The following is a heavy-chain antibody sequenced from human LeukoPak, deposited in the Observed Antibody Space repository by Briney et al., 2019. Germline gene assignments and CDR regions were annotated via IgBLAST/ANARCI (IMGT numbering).Heavy chain of an antibody. J-gene: IGHJ4*02. CDR3: ARDSYEPSGSIDY. CDR1: GFTFRRYA. V-gene: IGHV3-48*03. CDR2: ISSTGRVI. D-gene: IGHD6-6*01. Sequence: GRCLRLSCAASGFTFRRYAMSWVSQAPGKGLEWVSYISSTGRVIYYADSVKGRFTISRDNAKTSLHLQMSSLRAEDTAVYSCARDSYEPSGSIDYWGQGTLVTVSS.